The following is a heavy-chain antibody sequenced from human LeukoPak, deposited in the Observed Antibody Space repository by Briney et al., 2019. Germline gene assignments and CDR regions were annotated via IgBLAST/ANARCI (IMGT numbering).Heavy chain of an antibody. CDR1: GGSISSYY. Sequence: PSETLSLTCTVSGGSISSYYWSWIRQPPGKGLEWLGYIYYSGSTNYNPSLKSRVTISVDTSKNQFSLKLSSVTAADTAVYYCARDGQWLVVARFDYWGQGTLVTVSS. V-gene: IGHV4-59*12. D-gene: IGHD6-19*01. CDR2: IYYSGST. J-gene: IGHJ4*02. CDR3: ARDGQWLVVARFDY.